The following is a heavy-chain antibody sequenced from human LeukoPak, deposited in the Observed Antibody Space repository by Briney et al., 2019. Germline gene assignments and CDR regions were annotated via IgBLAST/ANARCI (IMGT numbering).Heavy chain of an antibody. V-gene: IGHV1-24*01. D-gene: IGHD3-10*01. CDR1: GYTLTELS. CDR2: FDPEDGET. J-gene: IGHJ6*02. Sequence: ASVKVSCKVSGYTLTELSMHWVRQAPGKGLEWMGGFDPEDGETIYAQKFQGRVTMTEDTSTDTAYMELSSLRSEDTAVYYCATVNTMVRSRGYYYYGMDVWGQGTTVTVSS. CDR3: ATVNTMVRSRGYYYYGMDV.